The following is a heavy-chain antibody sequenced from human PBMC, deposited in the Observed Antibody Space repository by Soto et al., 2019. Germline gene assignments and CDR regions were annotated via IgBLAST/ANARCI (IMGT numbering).Heavy chain of an antibody. V-gene: IGHV3-21*01. J-gene: IGHJ5*02. Sequence: PGGSLRLSCAASGFTFSRYSMNWVRQAPGKGLEWVSTISSNSAYIYYTGSVKGRFTISRDNARNLMHLQMDSLRADDTAVYYCARDASRDSSARGWFDPWGQGTLVTVSS. CDR2: ISSNSAYI. CDR1: GFTFSRYS. D-gene: IGHD6-13*01. CDR3: ARDASRDSSARGWFDP.